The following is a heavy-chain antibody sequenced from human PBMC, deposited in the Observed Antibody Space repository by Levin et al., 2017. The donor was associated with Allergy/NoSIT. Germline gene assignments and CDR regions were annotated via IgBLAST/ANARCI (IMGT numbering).Heavy chain of an antibody. J-gene: IGHJ2*01. D-gene: IGHD3-10*01. CDR2: ISRSSSYI. CDR1: EFSFSSYV. Sequence: LSLTCAASEFSFSSYVMNWVRQAPGKGLEWVSSISRSSSYIYYADSVKGRFTISRDDAKNSLYLQMNSLRAEDTAVYYCARDGGMWGGGYPYWYFDLWGRGTLVTVSS. V-gene: IGHV3-21*06. CDR3: ARDGGMWGGGYPYWYFDL.